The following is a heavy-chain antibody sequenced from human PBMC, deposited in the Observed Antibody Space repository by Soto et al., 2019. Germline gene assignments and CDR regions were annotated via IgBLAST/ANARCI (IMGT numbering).Heavy chain of an antibody. CDR2: ISSSSTTI. Sequence: EVQLVESGGGLVQPGGSLRLSCAASGFPFSSYNMNWVRQAPGKGLEWVSYISSSSTTIYYADSVKGRFTISRDNAKNSLYLQMNSLRAEDTAVYYCARAKQWLAGAFDIWGQGTMVTVSS. J-gene: IGHJ3*02. CDR1: GFPFSSYN. D-gene: IGHD6-19*01. V-gene: IGHV3-48*01. CDR3: ARAKQWLAGAFDI.